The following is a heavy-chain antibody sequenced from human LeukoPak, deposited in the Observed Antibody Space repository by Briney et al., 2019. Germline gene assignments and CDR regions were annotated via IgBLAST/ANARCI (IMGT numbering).Heavy chain of an antibody. Sequence: ASVKVSCKASGGTFSSYAISWVRQAPGQGLEWMGGIIPIFGTANYAQKFQGRVTITTDESTSTAYMELSSLRSDDTAVYYCARVSYGDPLPVDYWGQGTLVTVSS. CDR2: IIPIFGTA. CDR1: GGTFSSYA. CDR3: ARVSYGDPLPVDY. J-gene: IGHJ4*02. D-gene: IGHD4-17*01. V-gene: IGHV1-69*05.